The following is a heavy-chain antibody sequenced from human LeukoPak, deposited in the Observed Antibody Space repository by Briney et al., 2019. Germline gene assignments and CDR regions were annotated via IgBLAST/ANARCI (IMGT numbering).Heavy chain of an antibody. CDR2: ISSSSSPI. V-gene: IGHV3-48*01. D-gene: IGHD1-26*01. Sequence: SGGSLRLSCAASGFTFSSYSMNWVRQAPGKGLEWVSYISSSSSPIYYADSVKGRFTISRDNAKNSLYLQMDSLRVEDTAVYYCANTMGAHSYWGQGTLVTVSS. CDR1: GFTFSSYS. J-gene: IGHJ4*02. CDR3: ANTMGAHSY.